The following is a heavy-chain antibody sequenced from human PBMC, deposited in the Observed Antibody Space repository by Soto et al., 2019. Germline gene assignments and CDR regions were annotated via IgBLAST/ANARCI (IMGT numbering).Heavy chain of an antibody. D-gene: IGHD3-10*01. J-gene: IGHJ4*02. V-gene: IGHV3-15*07. Sequence: EVELVESGGGLVKPGGSLRLSCAASGFTFGNAWMNWVRQAPGKGLEWVGRIKSKTDGGTSDYGASVKGRVTISRDDSRHTMYLQMDRLEIEDTAIYYCTAAMADWGQGPLVTVSS. CDR2: IKSKTDGGTS. CDR3: TAAMAD. CDR1: GFTFGNAW.